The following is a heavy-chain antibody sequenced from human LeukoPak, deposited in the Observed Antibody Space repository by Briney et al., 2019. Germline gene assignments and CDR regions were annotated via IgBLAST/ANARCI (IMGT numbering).Heavy chain of an antibody. D-gene: IGHD3-9*01. CDR2: ISSSSSYI. J-gene: IGHJ5*02. V-gene: IGHV3-21*01. CDR1: GFTFSSYS. Sequence: GSLRLSCAASGFTFSSYSMNWVRQAPGKGLEWVSSISSSSSYIYYADSVKGRFTISRDNAKNSLYLQMNSLRAEDTAVYYCAREVSDCDILTGYYNNWFDPWGQGTLVTVSS. CDR3: AREVSDCDILTGYYNNWFDP.